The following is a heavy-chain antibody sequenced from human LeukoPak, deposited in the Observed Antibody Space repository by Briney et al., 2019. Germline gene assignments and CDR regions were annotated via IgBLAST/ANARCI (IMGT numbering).Heavy chain of an antibody. J-gene: IGHJ4*02. Sequence: GGSLRLSCTASGFTFSDYAMSWVRQAPGKGLEWASGISDSGRSTYYSDSVRGRCTISRDISKNTVYLEVNNLRAEDTAVYFCARHDSFIPYWGQGTLVSVSS. CDR3: ARHDSFIPY. V-gene: IGHV3-23*01. CDR2: ISDSGRST. D-gene: IGHD5-18*01. CDR1: GFTFSDYA.